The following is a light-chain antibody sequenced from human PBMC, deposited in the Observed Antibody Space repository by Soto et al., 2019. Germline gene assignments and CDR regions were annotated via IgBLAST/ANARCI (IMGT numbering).Light chain of an antibody. CDR2: AAS. CDR1: QSVNRY. CDR3: QQTYRPSYT. J-gene: IGKJ2*01. V-gene: IGKV1-39*01. Sequence: DIQMTQSPSSLSASLGDRVTITCRASQSVNRYLNWYQQQPGRAPKVLIYAASSLQSGVPSRFSGNGSGTDFTLTITSLQPEDFGTYFCQQTYRPSYTFAQGTRLEIK.